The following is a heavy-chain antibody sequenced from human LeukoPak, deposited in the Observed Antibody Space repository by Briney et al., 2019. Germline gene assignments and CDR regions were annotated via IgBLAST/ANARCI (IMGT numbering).Heavy chain of an antibody. D-gene: IGHD1-26*01. CDR2: INPNSGGT. Sequence: ASVKVSCKASGYTFTGYYMHWVRQPPGQGLEWMGWINPNSGGTNYAQKFQGRVTMTRDTSISTAYMELSRLRSDDTAVYYCARDLSGTYWGGFDYWGLGTLVTVSS. J-gene: IGHJ4*02. CDR1: GYTFTGYY. CDR3: ARDLSGTYWGGFDY. V-gene: IGHV1-2*02.